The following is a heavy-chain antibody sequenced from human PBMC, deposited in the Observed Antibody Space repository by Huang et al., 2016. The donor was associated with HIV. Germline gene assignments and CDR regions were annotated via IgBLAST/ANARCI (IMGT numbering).Heavy chain of an antibody. Sequence: QVQLVESGGGVVQPGRSLRLSCAASGITFSSNGMYWVRQAPGKGLEWVAVISYDGSNKYYADSVKGRFTISRDNSKNTLYVQMNSLRAEDTAVYYCATSTAGNAFDIWGQGTMVTVSS. J-gene: IGHJ3*02. CDR2: ISYDGSNK. CDR1: GITFSSNG. CDR3: ATSTAGNAFDI. D-gene: IGHD6-13*01. V-gene: IGHV3-30*03.